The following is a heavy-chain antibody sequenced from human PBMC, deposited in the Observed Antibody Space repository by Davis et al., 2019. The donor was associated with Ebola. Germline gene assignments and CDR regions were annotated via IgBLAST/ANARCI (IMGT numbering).Heavy chain of an antibody. CDR1: GFTFNNYW. Sequence: GESLKISCAASGFTFNNYWMSWVRQAPGKGLEWVANIKEDGSEDYYVHSLRGRFTISRDNAKNSVYLQMNSLRAEDTAVYFCAKHGTPTAIGGQGTLVTVSS. CDR2: IKEDGSED. D-gene: IGHD2-2*01. J-gene: IGHJ4*02. V-gene: IGHV3-7*03. CDR3: AKHGTPTAI.